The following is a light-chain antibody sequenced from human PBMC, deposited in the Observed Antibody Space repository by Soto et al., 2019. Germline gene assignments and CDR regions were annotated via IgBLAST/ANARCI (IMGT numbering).Light chain of an antibody. CDR1: SSDVVSYNL. Sequence: QSALTPPASVAGSPGKSITISCTGTSSDVVSYNLVSWYQQHPGKAPKLMIYEGSKRPSGVSNRFSGSKSGNTASLTIAGLQADDEAESYCCSYACSSTDVVFGGGTKLTVL. J-gene: IGLJ2*01. CDR3: CSYACSSTDVV. V-gene: IGLV2-23*01. CDR2: EGS.